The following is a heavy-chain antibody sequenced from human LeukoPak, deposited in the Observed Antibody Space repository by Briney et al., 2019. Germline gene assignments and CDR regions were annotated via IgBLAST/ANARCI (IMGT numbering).Heavy chain of an antibody. D-gene: IGHD3-10*01. V-gene: IGHV1-69*01. Sequence: SVKVSCRASGGTFSSYAISWVRQAPGQGLEWMGGIIPIFGTANYAQKFQGRVTITADESTSTAYMEPSSLRSEDTAVYYCASSYGSGSRYNWFDPWAREPWSPSPQ. CDR3: ASSYGSGSRYNWFDP. CDR1: GGTFSSYA. J-gene: IGHJ5*02. CDR2: IIPIFGTA.